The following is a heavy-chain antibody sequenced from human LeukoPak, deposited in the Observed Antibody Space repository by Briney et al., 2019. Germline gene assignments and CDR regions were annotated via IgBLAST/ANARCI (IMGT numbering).Heavy chain of an antibody. CDR1: GGTFSSYA. D-gene: IGHD3-16*01. J-gene: IGHJ4*02. Sequence: ASVKVSCKASGGTFSSYAISWVRQAPGQGLEWMGGIIPIFGTANYAQKFQGRVTITADESTSTAYMELSSLRSEDTAVYYCARDRRSYVDFDYWGQGTLVTVSS. V-gene: IGHV1-69*13. CDR2: IIPIFGTA. CDR3: ARDRRSYVDFDY.